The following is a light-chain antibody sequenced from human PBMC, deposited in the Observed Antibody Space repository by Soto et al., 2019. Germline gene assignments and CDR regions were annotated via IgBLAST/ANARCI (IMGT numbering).Light chain of an antibody. J-gene: IGLJ2*01. Sequence: QSVLTQPASVSGSPGQSITISCTGSSSDVGGYIYVSWYQQHPGKAPKLIIYEVSDRPSGVSNRFSGSKSGDTASLTISGLQSEDEAYYYCSSYTTSSTMIFGGGTKLTVL. V-gene: IGLV2-14*01. CDR3: SSYTTSSTMI. CDR1: SSDVGGYIY. CDR2: EVS.